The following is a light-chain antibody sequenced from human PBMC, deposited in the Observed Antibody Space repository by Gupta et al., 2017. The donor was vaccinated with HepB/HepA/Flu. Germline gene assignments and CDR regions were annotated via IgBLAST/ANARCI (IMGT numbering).Light chain of an antibody. J-gene: IGKJ5*01. CDR1: HSPLHSDGNHY. CDR2: LGS. Sequence: DIVMTQSPLSLLVTPVDPASISFRSSHSPLHSDGNHYLEWYLQRSGQSIQLMIYLGSNRASGVPERFSGSGSGTDFTLKISRVEDEDVGVYYCMRALAPITFGQGTRLEIK. CDR3: MRALAPIT. V-gene: IGKV2-28*01.